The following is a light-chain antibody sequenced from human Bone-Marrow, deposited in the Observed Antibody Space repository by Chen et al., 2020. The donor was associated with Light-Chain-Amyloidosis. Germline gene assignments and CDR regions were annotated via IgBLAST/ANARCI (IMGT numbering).Light chain of an antibody. J-gene: IGLJ3*02. V-gene: IGLV1-44*01. CDR2: SNN. CDR1: NSNDASYT. Sequence: QSVLTQPLSASGTPGHRVTLSFSGSNSNDASYTVNWYQHLPGTAPKLLIYSNNQRPSGVPDRFSGSKSGTSASLAISGLQSEDEADYYCAAWDDSLRWVFGGGTKLTVL. CDR3: AAWDDSLRWV.